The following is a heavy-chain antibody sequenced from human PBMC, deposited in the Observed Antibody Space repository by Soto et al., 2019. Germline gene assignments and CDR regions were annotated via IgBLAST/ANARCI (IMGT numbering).Heavy chain of an antibody. CDR1: GFTFSSYA. V-gene: IGHV3-23*01. J-gene: IGHJ4*02. CDR3: AIGGPQHIVVVTASLDY. Sequence: EVQLLESGGGLVQPGGSLRLSCAASGFTFSSYAMSWVRQAPGKGLEWVSAISGSGGSTYYADSVKGRFTISRDNSKNTLYLQMNSLRAEDTAVYYCAIGGPQHIVVVTASLDYWGQGTLVTVSS. CDR2: ISGSGGST. D-gene: IGHD2-21*02.